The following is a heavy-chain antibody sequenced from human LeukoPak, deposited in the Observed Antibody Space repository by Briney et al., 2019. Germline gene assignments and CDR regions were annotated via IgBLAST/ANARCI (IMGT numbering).Heavy chain of an antibody. D-gene: IGHD3-16*01. CDR1: GGTFSSYA. V-gene: IGHV1-69*05. Sequence: ASVKVSCKASGGTFSSYAISWVRQAPGQGLEWMGGIIPIFGTANYAQKFQGRVTITTDESTSTAYMELSSLRSEDTAVYYCAGYDPPLDYYFDYWGQGTLVTVSS. J-gene: IGHJ4*02. CDR2: IIPIFGTA. CDR3: AGYDPPLDYYFDY.